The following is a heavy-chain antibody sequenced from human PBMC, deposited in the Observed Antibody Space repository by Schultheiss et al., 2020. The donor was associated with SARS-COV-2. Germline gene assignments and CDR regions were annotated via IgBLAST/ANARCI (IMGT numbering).Heavy chain of an antibody. J-gene: IGHJ6*02. Sequence: SVKVSCKASGGTFSIYTFNWVRQAPGQGLEWMGGIIPIFATSNYAQKFQGRVTITADESASTAYMELRSLRSDDTAVYYCARDRKAKFLEWLSYADYYYCGMDVWGQGTTVTVSS. D-gene: IGHD3-3*01. CDR3: ARDRKAKFLEWLSYADYYYCGMDV. CDR2: IIPIFATS. V-gene: IGHV1-69*13. CDR1: GGTFSIYT.